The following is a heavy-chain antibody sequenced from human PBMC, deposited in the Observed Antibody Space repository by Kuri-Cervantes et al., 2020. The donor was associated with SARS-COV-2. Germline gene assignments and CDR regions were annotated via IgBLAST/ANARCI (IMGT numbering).Heavy chain of an antibody. CDR3: ATKPPGVNDAFDI. V-gene: IGHV3-NL1*01. J-gene: IGHJ3*02. D-gene: IGHD1-14*01. CDR1: GFTFSSYS. Sequence: GESLKISCAAPGFTFSSYSMNWVRQAPGKGLEWVSMISGSGDDTYYADSVKGRFTISRDNSKNTLYLQMNSLRAEDTAVYYCATKPPGVNDAFDIWGQGTMVTVSS. CDR2: ISGSGDDT.